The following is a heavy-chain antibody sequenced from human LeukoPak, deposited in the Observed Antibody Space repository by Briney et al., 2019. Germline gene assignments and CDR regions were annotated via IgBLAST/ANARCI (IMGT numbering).Heavy chain of an antibody. J-gene: IGHJ4*02. Sequence: SETLSLTCAVYGGSFIGYYWSWIRQPPGKGLEWIGEINHSGSTNYNPSLKSRVTISVDTSKNQFSLKLSSVTAADTAVYYCAREHYYDSSGFVDYWGQGTLVTVSS. CDR1: GGSFIGYY. CDR3: AREHYYDSSGFVDY. CDR2: INHSGST. V-gene: IGHV4-34*01. D-gene: IGHD3-22*01.